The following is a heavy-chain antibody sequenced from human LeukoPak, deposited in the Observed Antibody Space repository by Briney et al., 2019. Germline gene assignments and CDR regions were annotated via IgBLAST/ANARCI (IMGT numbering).Heavy chain of an antibody. J-gene: IGHJ4*02. CDR2: VKQDGSET. CDR1: GFTFSTYW. Sequence: GGSLRLSCAASGFTFSTYWMSWVRQAPGKGLEWVASVKQDGSETYYVDSVRGRFTISRDNAKNSLYLQMNSLRAEDTAVYYCARDRATYWGQGTLVTVSS. CDR3: ARDRATY. V-gene: IGHV3-7*01.